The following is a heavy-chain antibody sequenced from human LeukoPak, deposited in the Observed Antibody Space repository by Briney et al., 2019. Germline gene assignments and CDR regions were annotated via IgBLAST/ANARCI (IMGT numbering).Heavy chain of an antibody. CDR1: GYSFTSYW. V-gene: IGHV5-51*01. D-gene: IGHD2-15*01. CDR3: ARAWSFDY. Sequence: GESLQISCKGSGYSFTSYWIGWVRPMPGKGLEWMGIISPGDSDVRYSPSFQGQVTISADKSISTAYLQWSSLKASDAAIYYCARAWSFDYWGQGTLVTVAS. CDR2: ISPGDSDV. J-gene: IGHJ4*02.